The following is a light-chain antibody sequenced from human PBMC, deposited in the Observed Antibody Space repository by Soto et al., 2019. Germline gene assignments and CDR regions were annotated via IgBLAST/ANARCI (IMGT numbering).Light chain of an antibody. V-gene: IGLV2-8*01. Sequence: QSALTQPPSASGSPGQSVTISCTGTKSDIGVYDLVSWYQHHPGKAPRLIIYEVVQRPSGVPDRFSGSKSGNTASPTVSGLQAADEADYFCKSYAGSNTYVFGSGTKVT. CDR3: KSYAGSNTYV. J-gene: IGLJ1*01. CDR1: KSDIGVYDL. CDR2: EVV.